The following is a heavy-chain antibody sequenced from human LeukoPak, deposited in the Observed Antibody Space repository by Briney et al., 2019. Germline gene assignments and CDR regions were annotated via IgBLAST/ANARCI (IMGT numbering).Heavy chain of an antibody. J-gene: IGHJ6*03. CDR1: GFTFSSYS. CDR2: ISSSSSYI. V-gene: IGHV3-21*01. CDR3: ARDTLGSQDYYMDV. Sequence: GGSLRLSCAASGFTFSSYSMNWVRQAPGKGLEWVSSISSSSSYIYYADSVKGRSTISRDNAKNSLYLQMNSLRAEDTAVYYCARDTLGSQDYYMDVWGKGTTVTVSS. D-gene: IGHD2-15*01.